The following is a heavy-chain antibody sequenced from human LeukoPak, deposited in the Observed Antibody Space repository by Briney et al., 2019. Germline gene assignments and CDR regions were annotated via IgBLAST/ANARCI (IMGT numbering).Heavy chain of an antibody. CDR3: ARGDYTSGWLDY. Sequence: GGSLRLSCAASGFTVSSNYMSWVRQAPGKGLGWLSLIYSGGSTYYADSVKGRFTISRDNSRNTLYLQMSSLRAEDTAVYYCARGDYTSGWLDYWGQGTLVTVSS. CDR1: GFTVSSNY. D-gene: IGHD6-19*01. V-gene: IGHV3-53*01. J-gene: IGHJ4*02. CDR2: IYSGGST.